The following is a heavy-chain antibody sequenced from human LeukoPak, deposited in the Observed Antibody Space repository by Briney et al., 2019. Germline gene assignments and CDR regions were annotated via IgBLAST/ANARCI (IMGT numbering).Heavy chain of an antibody. J-gene: IGHJ5*02. CDR3: ARTTGYYDFWSGPFDP. Sequence: PGGSLRLSCAASGFTFSSYEMNWVRQAPGKGLEWVSYISSSSSTIYYADSVKGRFTISRDNAKNSLYLQMNSLRAEDTAVYYCARTTGYYDFWSGPFDPWGQGTLVTVSS. CDR1: GFTFSSYE. V-gene: IGHV3-48*01. CDR2: ISSSSSTI. D-gene: IGHD3-3*01.